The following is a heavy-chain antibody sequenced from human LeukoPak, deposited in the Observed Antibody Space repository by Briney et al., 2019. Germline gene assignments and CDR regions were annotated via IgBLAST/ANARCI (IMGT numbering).Heavy chain of an antibody. D-gene: IGHD1-1*01. CDR3: AGGAKEATGPFDY. CDR2: IYYTGST. J-gene: IGHJ4*02. V-gene: IGHV4-59*01. Sequence: SETLSLTCTVSGGSISSYYWNWIRQPPGKGLEWIGYIYYTGSTDYNPSLKSRVAISVDTSKNQFSLKLSSVTAADTAVYYCAGGAKEATGPFDYRGQGTLVTVSS. CDR1: GGSISSYY.